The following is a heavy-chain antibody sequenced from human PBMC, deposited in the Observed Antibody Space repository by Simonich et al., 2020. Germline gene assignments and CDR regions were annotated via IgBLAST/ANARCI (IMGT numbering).Heavy chain of an antibody. V-gene: IGHV3-23*01. CDR3: RKDLGERITMIVVVIDAFDI. CDR2: ISGIGGST. D-gene: IGHD3-22*01. J-gene: IGHJ3*02. Sequence: GGGLVQPGGSLRLSCAASGFTFSSYAMSWVRQAPGKGLEWVSAISGIGGSTYYADSVKGRFTISRDNSKNTLYLQMNSLRAEDTAVYYCRKDLGERITMIVVVIDAFDIWGQGTMVTVSS. CDR1: GFTFSSYA.